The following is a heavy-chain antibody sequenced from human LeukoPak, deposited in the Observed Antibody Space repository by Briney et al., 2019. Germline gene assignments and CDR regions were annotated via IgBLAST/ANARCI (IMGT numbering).Heavy chain of an antibody. D-gene: IGHD3-3*01. CDR3: ARVGSITIFGVVNNWFDP. CDR2: IYYSGST. Sequence: SETLSLTCTVSGGSLSSYYWSWLRQPPGKGLEWIGYIYYSGSTNYNPSLKSGVTISVDTSKNQFSLKLSSVTAADTAVYYCARVGSITIFGVVNNWFDPWGQGTLVTVSS. V-gene: IGHV4-59*01. CDR1: GGSLSSYY. J-gene: IGHJ5*02.